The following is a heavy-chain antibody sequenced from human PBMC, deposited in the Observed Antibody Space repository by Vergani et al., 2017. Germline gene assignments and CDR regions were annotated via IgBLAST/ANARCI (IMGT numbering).Heavy chain of an antibody. CDR1: GFTFSNSA. CDR3: VKEKIDLGSYFFDS. Sequence: EVHLLESGGGLVQSGRSLRLSCAASGFTFSNSAVSWVRQAPGRGLAWVSSISGPGLSTYYADSVKGRFSISRGNSKNTVFLQMHSLRAEDTAIYYCVKEKIDLGSYFFDSWVGGSLVTVSS. D-gene: IGHD2/OR15-2a*01. CDR2: ISGPGLST. V-gene: IGHV3-23*01. J-gene: IGHJ4*01.